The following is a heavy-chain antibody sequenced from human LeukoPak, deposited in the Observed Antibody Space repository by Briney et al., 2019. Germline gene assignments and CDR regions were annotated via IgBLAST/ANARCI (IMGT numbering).Heavy chain of an antibody. D-gene: IGHD6-13*01. Sequence: SGGSLRLSCAASGFTFSSYAMSWVRQAPGKGLEWVSAISGSGGSTYYADSVKGRLTISRDNSKNTLYLQMGSLSAEDMAVYYCAREGTPGTLDYWGQGTLVTVSS. CDR1: GFTFSSYA. J-gene: IGHJ4*02. CDR2: ISGSGGST. CDR3: AREGTPGTLDY. V-gene: IGHV3-23*01.